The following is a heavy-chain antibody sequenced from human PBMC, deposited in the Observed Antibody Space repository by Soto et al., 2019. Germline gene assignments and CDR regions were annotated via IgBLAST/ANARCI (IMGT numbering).Heavy chain of an antibody. CDR2: INAGNGNT. CDR3: ARSIVLVTALDY. V-gene: IGHV1-3*01. CDR1: GYTFTSYA. D-gene: IGHD2-21*02. Sequence: GASVKVSCKASGYTFTSYAMHWVRQAPGQRLEWMGWINAGNGNTKYSQKFQGRVTITRDTSASTAYMELSSLRSEDTAVYYCARSIVLVTALDYWGQGTLVTVS. J-gene: IGHJ4*02.